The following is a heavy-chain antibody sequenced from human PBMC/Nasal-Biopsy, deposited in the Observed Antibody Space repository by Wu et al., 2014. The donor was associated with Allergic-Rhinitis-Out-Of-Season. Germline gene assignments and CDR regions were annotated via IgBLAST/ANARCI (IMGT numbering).Heavy chain of an antibody. CDR3: ARLRVVGTVTEAFDI. D-gene: IGHD1-7*01. CDR1: GGSMSTTSYY. J-gene: IGHJ3*02. V-gene: IGHV4-39*01. CDR2: IFYSGGS. Sequence: TLSLTCTVSGGSMSTTSYYWGWIRQPPGKGLEWIANIFYSGGSYYNPSLKSRVIISVDTSGNQFSLKLSSVTAADTAVYYCARLRVVGTVTEAFDIWGQGTLVTVSS.